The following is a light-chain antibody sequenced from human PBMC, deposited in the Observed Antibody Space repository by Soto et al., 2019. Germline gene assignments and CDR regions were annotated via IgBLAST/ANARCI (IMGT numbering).Light chain of an antibody. CDR3: QQRSNWPA. CDR1: QSVSSY. V-gene: IGKV3-11*01. Sequence: EIVLTQSPATLSLSPGERATLSCRASQSVSSYLAWYQQEPGQAPRLLIYAASNRATGIPARFSGSGSGTDFPLTISGLEPEDFAVYYCQQRSNWPAFGQGTRLEI. CDR2: AAS. J-gene: IGKJ5*01.